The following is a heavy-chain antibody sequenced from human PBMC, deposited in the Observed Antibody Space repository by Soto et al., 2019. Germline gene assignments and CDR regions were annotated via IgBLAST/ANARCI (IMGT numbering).Heavy chain of an antibody. CDR1: GFTFSSYA. CDR3: AKGLGYCSGGSCQFSYYYGMDV. D-gene: IGHD2-15*01. Sequence: GGSLRLSCVASGFTFSSYAMSWVRQAPGKGLEWVSAISGSGGSTYYADSVKGRFTISRDNSKNTLYLQMNSLRAEDTAVYYCAKGLGYCSGGSCQFSYYYGMDVWGQGTTVTVSS. V-gene: IGHV3-23*01. CDR2: ISGSGGST. J-gene: IGHJ6*02.